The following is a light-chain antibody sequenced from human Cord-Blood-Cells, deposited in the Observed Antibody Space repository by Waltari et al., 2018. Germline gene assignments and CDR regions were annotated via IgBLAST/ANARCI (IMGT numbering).Light chain of an antibody. CDR1: SSNLRSNT. V-gene: IGLV1-44*01. CDR2: SNN. J-gene: IGLJ1*01. Sequence: SVLTQPPSASGTPGQRVTISCSGSSSNLRSNTVNWYQQLPGTAPKLLIYSNNQRPSGVPDRFSGSKSGTSASLAISGLQSEDEADYYCAAWDDSLNGYVFGTGTKVTVL. CDR3: AAWDDSLNGYV.